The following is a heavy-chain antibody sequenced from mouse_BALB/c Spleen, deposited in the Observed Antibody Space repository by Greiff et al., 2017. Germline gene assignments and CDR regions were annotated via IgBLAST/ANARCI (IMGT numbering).Heavy chain of an antibody. D-gene: IGHD1-1*01. J-gene: IGHJ4*01. V-gene: IGHV1-87*01. Sequence: QVQLKQSGAELARPGASVKLSCKASGYTFTSYWMQWVKQRPGQGLEWIGAIYPGDGDTRYTQKFKGKATLTADKSSSTAYMQLSSLASEDSAVYYCAREAYGSRRPGWGQGTSVTVSS. CDR2: IYPGDGDT. CDR1: GYTFTSYW. CDR3: AREAYGSRRPG.